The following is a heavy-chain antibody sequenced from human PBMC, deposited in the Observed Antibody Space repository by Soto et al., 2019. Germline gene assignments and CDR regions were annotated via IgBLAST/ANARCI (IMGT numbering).Heavy chain of an antibody. D-gene: IGHD6-6*01. J-gene: IGHJ3*02. Sequence: SETLSLTCTVSGGSISSYYWSWIRQPPGKGLEWIGYIYYSGSTNYNPSLKSRVTISVDTSKNQFSLKLGSVTAADTAVYYCAGHSKGGGVGSSFAFDIWGQGTMVTVSS. CDR1: GGSISSYY. CDR2: IYYSGST. V-gene: IGHV4-59*08. CDR3: AGHSKGGGVGSSFAFDI.